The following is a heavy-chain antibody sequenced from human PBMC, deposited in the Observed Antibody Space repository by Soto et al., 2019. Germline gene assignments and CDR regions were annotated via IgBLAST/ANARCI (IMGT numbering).Heavy chain of an antibody. D-gene: IGHD6-13*01. Sequence: PSETLSLTCTVSGGSVSSGSYYWSWIRQPPGKGLEWIGYIYYSGSTNYNPSLKSRVTISVDTSKNQFSLKLSSVTAADTAVYYCARIAYLYNSSIGGWFDPWGQGTLVTVSS. V-gene: IGHV4-61*01. CDR1: GGSVSSGSYY. CDR3: ARIAYLYNSSIGGWFDP. J-gene: IGHJ5*02. CDR2: IYYSGST.